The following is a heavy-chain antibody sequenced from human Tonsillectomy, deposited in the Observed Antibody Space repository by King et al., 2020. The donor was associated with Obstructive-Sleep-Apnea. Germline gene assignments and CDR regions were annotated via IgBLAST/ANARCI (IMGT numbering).Heavy chain of an antibody. CDR2: IYYSVSS. J-gene: IGHJ5*02. D-gene: IGHD3-10*01. Sequence: VQLQESGPGLVKPSETLSLTCTVSGGSISTYYWSWLRQPPGKRLEWIGYIYYSVSSTYNPSLKRRVSISVDTSTNQFSLKLTSVTAADTAVYYCARSPYGSGIIDYFDPWGQGTLVTVSS. CDR3: ARSPYGSGIIDYFDP. V-gene: IGHV4-59*01. CDR1: GGSISTYY.